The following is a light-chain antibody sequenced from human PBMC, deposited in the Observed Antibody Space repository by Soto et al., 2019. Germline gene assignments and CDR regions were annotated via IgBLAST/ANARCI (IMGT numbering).Light chain of an antibody. V-gene: IGKV3-15*01. CDR2: DAS. J-gene: IGKJ4*01. CDR1: QSVSSD. Sequence: EIVMTQSPATLSVSPGERATLSCRASQSVSSDLAWYQQKPGQTPRLLIYDASTRATGIPVRFSGSGSGTEFTLTISSLQSEDFALYYCQQYNKWPPLTFGGGTKVEI. CDR3: QQYNKWPPLT.